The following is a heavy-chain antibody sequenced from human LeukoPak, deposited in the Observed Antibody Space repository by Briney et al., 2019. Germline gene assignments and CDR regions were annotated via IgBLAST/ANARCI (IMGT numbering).Heavy chain of an antibody. CDR2: INHSGST. CDR3: ARLVVAAYYYYYGMDV. D-gene: IGHD2-15*01. V-gene: IGHV4-34*01. Sequence: SETLSLTCAVYGGSFSGYYWSWIRQPPGKGLEWIGEINHSGSTNYNPSLKSRVTISVDMSKNQFSLKLSSVTAADTAVYYCARLVVAAYYYYYGMDVWGQGTTVTVSS. CDR1: GGSFSGYY. J-gene: IGHJ6*02.